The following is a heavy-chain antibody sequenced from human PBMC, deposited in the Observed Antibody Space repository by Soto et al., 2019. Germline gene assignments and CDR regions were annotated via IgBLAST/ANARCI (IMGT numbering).Heavy chain of an antibody. CDR1: GFTFSSYS. J-gene: IGHJ4*02. D-gene: IGHD2-2*01. V-gene: IGHV3-21*01. CDR2: ISSSSSYI. CDR3: AREVPAAIVDY. Sequence: EVQLVESGGGLVKPGGSLILSCAASGFTFSSYSMNWVRQAPGKGLEWVSSISSSSSYIYYADSVKGRFTISRDNAKNSLYLQRNSLRAEDTAVYYCAREVPAAIVDYWGQGTLVTVSS.